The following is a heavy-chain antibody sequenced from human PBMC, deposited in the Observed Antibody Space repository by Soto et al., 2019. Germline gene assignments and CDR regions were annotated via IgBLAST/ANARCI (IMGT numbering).Heavy chain of an antibody. CDR3: ARGGAQCDY. CDR1: GFTFSNFP. Sequence: GGSLRLSCAASGFTFSNFPMHWVRQAPGKGLEWVAIISYDGSNKDYAASVKGRFTISRDNSKNTLSLQMNSLRADDTAVYYCARGGAQCDYWGQGTLVTVSS. D-gene: IGHD3-16*01. CDR2: ISYDGSNK. V-gene: IGHV3-30-3*01. J-gene: IGHJ4*02.